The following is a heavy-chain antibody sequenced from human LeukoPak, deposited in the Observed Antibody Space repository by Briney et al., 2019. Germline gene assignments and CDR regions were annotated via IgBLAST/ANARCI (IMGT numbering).Heavy chain of an antibody. J-gene: IGHJ5*01. CDR2: LYYTGSA. CDR1: GGSISSSDHF. D-gene: IGHD2-15*01. V-gene: IGHV4-39*01. CDR3: ARGFSALVGSGNWFDS. Sequence: SETLSLTCTVSGGSISSSDHFWGWIRQSPGKGLEWIGSLYYTGSAYYNPSHKSRVTIFVDTSKNQFSLRVTSVTAADTYVYYCARGFSALVGSGNWFDSWGQGTLVTVSS.